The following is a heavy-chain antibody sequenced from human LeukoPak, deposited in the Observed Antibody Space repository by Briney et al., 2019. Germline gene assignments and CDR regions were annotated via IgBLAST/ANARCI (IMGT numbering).Heavy chain of an antibody. CDR3: ARGAQGVSGYYFDF. Sequence: PGGSLRLSCATSGFTFDDYGMSWVRQAPGKGLEWVSGINWNGGSTGYADSVKGRFTISRDNAKNSLYLQMNSLRAEDTALYYCARGAQGVSGYYFDFWGQGTLVTVSS. D-gene: IGHD3-10*01. J-gene: IGHJ4*02. CDR1: GFTFDDYG. CDR2: INWNGGST. V-gene: IGHV3-20*04.